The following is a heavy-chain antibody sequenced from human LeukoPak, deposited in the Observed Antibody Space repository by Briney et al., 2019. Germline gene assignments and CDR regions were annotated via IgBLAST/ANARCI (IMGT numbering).Heavy chain of an antibody. CDR1: GYTFTGYY. D-gene: IGHD5-12*01. CDR2: INPNSGGT. J-gene: IGHJ4*02. CDR3: ARGYSGYSRYRY. Sequence: ASVKVSCKASGYTFTGYYMHWVRQAPGQGLEWMGWINPNSGGTNYAQKFQGRVTMTRDRSISTAYMELSRLRSDDTAVYYCARGYSGYSRYRYWGQGTLVTVSS. V-gene: IGHV1-2*02.